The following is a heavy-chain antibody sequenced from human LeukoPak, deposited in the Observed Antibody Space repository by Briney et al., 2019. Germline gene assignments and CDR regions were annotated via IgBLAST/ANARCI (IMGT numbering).Heavy chain of an antibody. J-gene: IGHJ4*02. CDR1: GFTFSSYG. CDR3: ARGRDGYNWIDY. CDR2: IAYDGSIK. Sequence: PGRSLRLSCAASGFTFSSYGMHWVRQAPGKGLEWVAVIAYDGSIKYYAGSVKGRFTISRDNSKNTLYLQMNSLRAEDTAVYYCARGRDGYNWIDYWGQGTLVTVSS. V-gene: IGHV3-30*03. D-gene: IGHD5-24*01.